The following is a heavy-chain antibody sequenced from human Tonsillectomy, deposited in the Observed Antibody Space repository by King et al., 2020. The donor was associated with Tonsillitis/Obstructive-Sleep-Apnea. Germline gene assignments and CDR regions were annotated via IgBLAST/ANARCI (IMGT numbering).Heavy chain of an antibody. CDR1: GFTFSSYS. CDR2: ISFDGSNK. D-gene: IGHD2-15*01. V-gene: IGHV3-30*04. CDR3: ARDKCGGSCSDY. J-gene: IGHJ4*02. Sequence: QLVQSGGGVVQPGRSLRLSCAASGFTFSSYSMHWVRQAPGKGLEWVALISFDGSNKYYADSVKGRFTISRDSSKNRLYLQMNSLRAEDTAVYYCARDKCGGSCSDYWGQGTLVTVSS.